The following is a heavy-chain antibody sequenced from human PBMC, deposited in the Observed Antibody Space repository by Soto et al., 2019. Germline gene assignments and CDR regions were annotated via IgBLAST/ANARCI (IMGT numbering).Heavy chain of an antibody. D-gene: IGHD3-3*01. CDR2: ISSAEST. CDR1: GASVGNNY. CDR3: ARPEKFHDYGYDL. V-gene: IGHV4-59*08. J-gene: IGHJ3*01. Sequence: VQVQESGPGLVRPSETLSLTCSVSGASVGNNYWSWIRQTPGKGLEWIGCISSAESTIYNPSLTSRLTISEDMPKNQILLSLLSVTAADTDVYYCARPEKFHDYGYDLWGQGIMVIVS.